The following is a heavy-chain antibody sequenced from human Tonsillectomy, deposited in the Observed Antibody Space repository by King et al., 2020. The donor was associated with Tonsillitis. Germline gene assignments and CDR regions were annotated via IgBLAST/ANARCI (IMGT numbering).Heavy chain of an antibody. CDR2: INHSGST. CDR1: GGSFSGYY. CDR3: ATRGDIVVGPAATNWFDP. J-gene: IGHJ5*02. V-gene: IGHV4-34*01. D-gene: IGHD2-2*01. Sequence: VQLQQWGAGLLKPSETLSLTCAVYGGSFSGYYWSWIRQPPGKGLEWIGEINHSGSTNYNPSLKSRVTISVDTSKNQFSLKLSSVTAADTAVYYCATRGDIVVGPAATNWFDPWGQGTLVTVSS.